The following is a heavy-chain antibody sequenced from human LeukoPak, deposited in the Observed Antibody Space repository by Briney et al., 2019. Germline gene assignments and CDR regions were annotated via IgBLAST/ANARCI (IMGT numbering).Heavy chain of an antibody. Sequence: GSSVKVSCKASGGTFISYAISWVRQARGQGLEWMGGMIPIFGTANYAQKFQSRVTITADESTSTAYMELSSLRSEDTAVYYCAREIGYYGSGSSFDYWGQGTLVTVSS. CDR2: MIPIFGTA. CDR3: AREIGYYGSGSSFDY. CDR1: GGTFISYA. D-gene: IGHD3-10*01. V-gene: IGHV1-69*01. J-gene: IGHJ4*02.